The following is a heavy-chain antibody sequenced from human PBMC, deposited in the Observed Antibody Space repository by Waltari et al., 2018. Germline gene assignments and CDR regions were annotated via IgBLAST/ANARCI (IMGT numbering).Heavy chain of an antibody. CDR1: GYSFTSYW. Sequence: EVQLVQSGAEVKKPGESLKISCKGYGYSFTSYWIGWVRQMPGKGLEWMGIIYPGDSDTRYSPSFQGQVTISADKSISTAYLQWSSLKASDTAMYYCAMIVVVNSEEKWFDPWGQGTLVTVSS. CDR3: AMIVVVNSEEKWFDP. V-gene: IGHV5-51*01. D-gene: IGHD3-22*01. CDR2: IYPGDSDT. J-gene: IGHJ5*02.